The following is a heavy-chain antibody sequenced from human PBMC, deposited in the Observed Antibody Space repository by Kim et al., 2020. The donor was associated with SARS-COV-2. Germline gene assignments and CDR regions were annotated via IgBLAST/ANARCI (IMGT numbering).Heavy chain of an antibody. CDR1: GFTFSSYG. Sequence: GGSLRLSCAASGFTFSSYGMHWVRQAPGKGLEWVAVIWYDGSNKYYADSVKGRFTISRDNSKNTLYLQMNSLRAEDTAVYYCARTRWGFYYFDYWGQGTLVTVSS. V-gene: IGHV3-33*01. J-gene: IGHJ4*02. CDR2: IWYDGSNK. CDR3: ARTRWGFYYFDY. D-gene: IGHD3-16*01.